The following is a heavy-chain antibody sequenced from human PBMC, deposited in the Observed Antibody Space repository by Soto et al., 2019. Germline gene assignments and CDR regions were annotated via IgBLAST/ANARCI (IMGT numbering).Heavy chain of an antibody. V-gene: IGHV4-59*01. D-gene: IGHD2-15*01. CDR3: ARAYCSGGSCLFDY. CDR2: IYYSGST. CDR1: GGSISSYY. Sequence: SETLSLTCTVSGGSISSYYWSWIRQPPGKGLEWIGYIYYSGSTNYNPSLKSRVTISVDTSKNQFSLKLSSVTAADTAVYYCARAYCSGGSCLFDYWGQGTLVTVSS. J-gene: IGHJ4*02.